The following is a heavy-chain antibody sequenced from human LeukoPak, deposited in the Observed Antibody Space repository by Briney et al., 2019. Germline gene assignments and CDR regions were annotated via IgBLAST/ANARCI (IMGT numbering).Heavy chain of an antibody. V-gene: IGHV1-2*02. CDR1: GYTFTGYY. CDR3: ARAGVWDYSDSSGYHNGAFDI. J-gene: IGHJ3*02. D-gene: IGHD3-22*01. Sequence: ASVKVSCKASGYTFTGYYMHWVRQAPGQGLEWMGRINPHSGGTNYVQKFQGRVTMTRDTSISTAYMELSRLRSDDTAVYYCARAGVWDYSDSSGYHNGAFDIWGQGTMVTVSS. CDR2: INPHSGGT.